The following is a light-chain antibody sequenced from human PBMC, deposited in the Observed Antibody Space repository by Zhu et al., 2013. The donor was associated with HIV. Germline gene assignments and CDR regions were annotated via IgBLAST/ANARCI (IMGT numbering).Light chain of an antibody. CDR1: QSVSSNF. CDR2: GAS. J-gene: IGKJ4*02. Sequence: EIVLTQSPGTLSLSPGERATLSCTASQSVSSNFLAWYHQIPGQAPRLLIYGASNRATNTPDRFSGSGSGTDFTLTIRRLEPEDFAVYYCHQYGSSPRTFGRGTKVEIK. V-gene: IGKV3-20*01. CDR3: HQYGSSPRT.